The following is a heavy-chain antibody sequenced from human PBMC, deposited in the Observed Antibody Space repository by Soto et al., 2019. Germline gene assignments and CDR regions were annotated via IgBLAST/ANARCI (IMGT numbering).Heavy chain of an antibody. J-gene: IGHJ3*02. CDR3: ASPDCSGGSCSNAFDI. Sequence: GGSLRLSCAASGFTFSSYAMSWVRQAPGKGLEWVSAISGSGGSTYYADSVKGRFTISRDNSKNTLYLQMNSLRAEDTAVYYCASPDCSGGSCSNAFDIWGQGTMVTVSS. CDR1: GFTFSSYA. CDR2: ISGSGGST. V-gene: IGHV3-23*01. D-gene: IGHD2-15*01.